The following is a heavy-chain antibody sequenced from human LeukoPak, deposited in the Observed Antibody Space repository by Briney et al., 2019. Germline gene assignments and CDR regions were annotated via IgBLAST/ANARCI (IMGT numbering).Heavy chain of an antibody. D-gene: IGHD1-26*01. Sequence: SETLSLTCTVSGVSISSSSYYWGWIRQPPGKGLEWIGTIYYSGSTYYNPSLKSRVTISVDTSKNQFSLKLSSVTAADTAVYYCARARSKGAATWWGQGTLVTVSS. V-gene: IGHV4-39*01. J-gene: IGHJ4*02. CDR2: IYYSGST. CDR3: ARARSKGAATW. CDR1: GVSISSSSYY.